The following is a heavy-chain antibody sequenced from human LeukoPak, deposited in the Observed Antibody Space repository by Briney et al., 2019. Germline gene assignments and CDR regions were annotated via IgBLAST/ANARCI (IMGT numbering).Heavy chain of an antibody. J-gene: IGHJ4*02. CDR1: GYSFTSYW. CDR3: ARHLLPYYYDRSGDDFDY. D-gene: IGHD3-22*01. CDR2: IYPGGSDT. V-gene: IGHV5-51*01. Sequence: GESPKISCKGSGYSFTSYWIGWVRQVPGKGLEWMGIIYPGGSDTRYRPSLQGHVTRSADKSISTAYLQWSSLKASDTAMYYCARHLLPYYYDRSGDDFDYWGQGTLVTVSS.